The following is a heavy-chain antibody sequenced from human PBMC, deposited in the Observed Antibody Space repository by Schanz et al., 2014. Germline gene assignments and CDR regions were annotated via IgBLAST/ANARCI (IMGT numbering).Heavy chain of an antibody. V-gene: IGHV1-69*04. D-gene: IGHD5-18*01. CDR3: ARDLSHDSSGYPDFYLDS. CDR2: IIPRLTIA. CDR1: GGTFNNYA. Sequence: QVQLVQSGAEVRKPGSSVKVSCKDSGGTFNNYAISWVRQAPGQGLEWMGRIIPRLTIANYAQKFQGRVTISADTSQTTAYMELSSLKSEDTAMYYCARDLSHDSSGYPDFYLDSWGQGTLVTVSS. J-gene: IGHJ4*02.